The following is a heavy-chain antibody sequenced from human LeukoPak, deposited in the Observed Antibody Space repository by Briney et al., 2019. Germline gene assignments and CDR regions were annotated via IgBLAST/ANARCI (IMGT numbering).Heavy chain of an antibody. CDR1: GFTFSGSA. V-gene: IGHV3-73*01. CDR3: TLGRYSSGWYVDY. D-gene: IGHD6-19*01. J-gene: IGHJ4*02. CDR2: IRSKANSYAT. Sequence: GGSLRLSCAASGFTFSGSAMHWVRQASGKGLEWVGRIRSKANSYATAYAASVKGRFTISRDDPKNTAYLQMNSLKTEDTAVYYCTLGRYSSGWYVDYWGQGTLVTVSS.